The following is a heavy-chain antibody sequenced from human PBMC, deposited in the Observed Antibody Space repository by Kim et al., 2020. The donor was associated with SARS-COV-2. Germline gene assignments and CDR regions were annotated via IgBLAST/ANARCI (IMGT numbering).Heavy chain of an antibody. J-gene: IGHJ4*02. D-gene: IGHD6-19*01. CDR2: IYYSGST. CDR3: ARHTSYIAVAGHIDY. Sequence: SETLSLTCTVSGGSISSSSYYWGWIRQPPGKGLEWIGSIYYSGSTYYNPSLKSRVTISVDTSKNQFSLKLSSVTAADTAVYYCARHTSYIAVAGHIDYWGQGTLVTVSS. CDR1: GGSISSSSYY. V-gene: IGHV4-39*01.